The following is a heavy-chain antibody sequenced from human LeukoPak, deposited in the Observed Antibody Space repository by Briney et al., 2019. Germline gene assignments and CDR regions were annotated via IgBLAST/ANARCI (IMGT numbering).Heavy chain of an antibody. CDR3: ARRITIVRGVPGVFDI. CDR1: GYTFTGYY. Sequence: ASVKVSCKASGYTFTGYYMRWVRQAPGQGLEWMGWINPNRGGTNYAQNFQGRVTMTRDTSISTAYMELSRLRSDDRAVYYCARRITIVRGVPGVFDIWGQGTMVTVSS. J-gene: IGHJ3*02. CDR2: INPNRGGT. V-gene: IGHV1-2*02. D-gene: IGHD3-10*01.